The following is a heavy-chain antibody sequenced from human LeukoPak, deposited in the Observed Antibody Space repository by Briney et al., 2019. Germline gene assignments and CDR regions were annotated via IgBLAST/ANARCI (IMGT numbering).Heavy chain of an antibody. CDR1: GGSFSGYY. J-gene: IGHJ4*02. CDR3: ARVPYCGGDCYSPHFDY. CDR2: INHSRST. Sequence: PSETLSLTCAVYGGSFSGYYWSWIRQPPGKGLEWIGEINHSRSTNYNPSLKSRVTISVDTSKNQFSLKLSSVTAADTAVYYCARVPYCGGDCYSPHFDYWGQGTLVTVSS. V-gene: IGHV4-34*01. D-gene: IGHD2-21*02.